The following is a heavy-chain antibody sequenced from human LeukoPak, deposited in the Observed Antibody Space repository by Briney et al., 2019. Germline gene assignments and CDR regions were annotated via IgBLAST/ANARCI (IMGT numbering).Heavy chain of an antibody. D-gene: IGHD3-3*01. CDR3: AREEGGRFNWFDP. CDR1: GYTFTSYG. J-gene: IGHJ5*02. CDR2: IIPIFGTA. Sequence: SVKVSCKASGYTFTSYGISWVRQAPGQGLEWMGGIIPIFGTANYAQKFQGRVTITADESTSTAYMELSSLGSEDTAVYYCAREEGGRFNWFDPWGQGTLVTVSS. V-gene: IGHV1-69*13.